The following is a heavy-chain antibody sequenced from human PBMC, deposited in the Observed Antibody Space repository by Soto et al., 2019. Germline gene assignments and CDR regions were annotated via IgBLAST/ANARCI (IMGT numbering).Heavy chain of an antibody. CDR3: ARVRWYGDHRFDY. Sequence: GGSLRLSCAASGFTFSSYEMNWVRQAPGKGLEWVSYISSSGSTIYYADSVKGRFTISRDNAKNSLYLQMNSLRAEDTAVYYCARVRWYGDHRFDYWGQGTLVTVSS. D-gene: IGHD4-17*01. J-gene: IGHJ4*02. CDR2: ISSSGSTI. V-gene: IGHV3-48*03. CDR1: GFTFSSYE.